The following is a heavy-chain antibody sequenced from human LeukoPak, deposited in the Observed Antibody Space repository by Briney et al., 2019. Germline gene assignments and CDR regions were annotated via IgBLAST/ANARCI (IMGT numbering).Heavy chain of an antibody. CDR3: ARGMPQGWVHWFDP. D-gene: IGHD1-26*01. CDR1: GGSISSYY. CDR2: IYYSGNT. Sequence: PSETLSLTCTVSGGSISSYYWNWIRQPLGKGLEWIGYIYYSGNTKYNPSLESRVTISVDTSKNQFSLKLRSVTAADTAVYYCARGMPQGWVHWFDPWGQGTLVTVSS. J-gene: IGHJ5*02. V-gene: IGHV4-59*01.